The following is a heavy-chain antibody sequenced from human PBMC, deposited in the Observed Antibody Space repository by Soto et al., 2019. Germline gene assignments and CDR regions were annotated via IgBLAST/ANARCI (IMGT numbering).Heavy chain of an antibody. CDR1: GFTFSSYG. Sequence: QVQLVESGGGVVQPGRSLRLSCAASGFTFSSYGMHWVRQAPGKGLEWVAVIWYDGSNKYYADSVKGRFTISRDNSKNTLELKMNSLRAEDTAVYYCARETPLTTRFLEWLPDYWGQGTLVTVSS. D-gene: IGHD3-3*01. CDR2: IWYDGSNK. J-gene: IGHJ4*02. V-gene: IGHV3-33*01. CDR3: ARETPLTTRFLEWLPDY.